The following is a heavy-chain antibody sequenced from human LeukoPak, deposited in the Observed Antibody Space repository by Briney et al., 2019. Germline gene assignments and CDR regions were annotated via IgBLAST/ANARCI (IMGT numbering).Heavy chain of an antibody. CDR1: GGSISSYY. Sequence: SETLSLTCTVSGGSISSYYRSLIRQPPGKGLEWIGYIYTSGSTNYNPSLKSRVTISVDTSKNQFSLKLSSVTAADTAVYYCARLEVNRYYYYYYMDVWGKGTTVTVSS. J-gene: IGHJ6*03. V-gene: IGHV4-4*09. CDR2: IYTSGST. D-gene: IGHD1-14*01. CDR3: ARLEVNRYYYYYYMDV.